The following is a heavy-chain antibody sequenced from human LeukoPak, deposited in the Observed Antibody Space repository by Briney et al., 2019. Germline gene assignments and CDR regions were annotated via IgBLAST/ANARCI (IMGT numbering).Heavy chain of an antibody. CDR3: ARDGGVQMPLDY. J-gene: IGHJ4*02. CDR2: IYHSGST. D-gene: IGHD3-16*01. Sequence: SETLSLTCAVYGGSFSGYYWSWIRQPPGKGLEWIGSIYHSGSTFYNPSLKSRVTISIDKSKNQFSLKLKSVTAADTAFYYCARDGGVQMPLDYWGQGTLVTVSA. CDR1: GGSFSGYY. V-gene: IGHV4-34*01.